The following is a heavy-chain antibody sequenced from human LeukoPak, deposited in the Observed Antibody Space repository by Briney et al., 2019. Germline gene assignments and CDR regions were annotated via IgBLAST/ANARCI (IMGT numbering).Heavy chain of an antibody. CDR2: IRSDGSNK. CDR3: ARDLSPGGSGQPQHY. CDR1: GFTFSSYG. Sequence: GGSLRLSCAASGFTFSSYGMHWVRQAPGKGLEWVAFIRSDGSNKYYADSVEGRFTISRDNSKNTLYLQLNSLRAEDTAVYYCARDLSPGGSGQPQHYWGQGTLVTVSS. J-gene: IGHJ4*02. D-gene: IGHD3-10*01. V-gene: IGHV3-30*02.